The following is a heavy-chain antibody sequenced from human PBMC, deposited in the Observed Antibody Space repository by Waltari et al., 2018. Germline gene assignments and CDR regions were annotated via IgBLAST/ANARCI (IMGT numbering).Heavy chain of an antibody. CDR3: ATKTGPRRVGATRGGYFDY. J-gene: IGHJ4*02. V-gene: IGHV1-69*08. CDR1: GGTFSSYA. CDR2: IIPICGTA. D-gene: IGHD1-26*01. Sequence: QVQLVQSGAEVKKPGSSVKVSCKASGGTFSSYAISWVRQAPGQGLEWMGRIIPICGTANYAQKFQGRVTSTADKSTSTAYMELSSLRSEDTAVYYCATKTGPRRVGATRGGYFDYWGQGTLVTVSS.